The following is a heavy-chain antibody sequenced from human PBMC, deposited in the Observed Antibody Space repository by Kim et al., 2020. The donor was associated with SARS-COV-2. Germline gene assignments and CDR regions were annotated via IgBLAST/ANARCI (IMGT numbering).Heavy chain of an antibody. CDR2: T. CDR3: ARGEWLLPKDY. J-gene: IGHJ4*02. Sequence: TYDADSVKCRITIARDNSKNTLYLQMNSLRAEDTAVYYCARGEWLLPKDYWGQGTLVTVSS. D-gene: IGHD3-3*01. V-gene: IGHV3-53*01.